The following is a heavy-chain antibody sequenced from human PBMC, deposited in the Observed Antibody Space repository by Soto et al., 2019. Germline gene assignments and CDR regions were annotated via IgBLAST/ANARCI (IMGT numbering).Heavy chain of an antibody. CDR1: GFTFSDYY. Sequence: QVQLVESGGGLVKPGGSLRLSCAASGFTFSDYYMSWIRQAPGKGLEWVAYISSSGDITYYADSVKGRVTISRDNAKNSLYLQMNNLGAEDTALYYCARDLGYYDSSGYFAYWGQGTLITVSS. D-gene: IGHD3-22*01. CDR2: ISSSGDIT. CDR3: ARDLGYYDSSGYFAY. J-gene: IGHJ4*02. V-gene: IGHV3-11*01.